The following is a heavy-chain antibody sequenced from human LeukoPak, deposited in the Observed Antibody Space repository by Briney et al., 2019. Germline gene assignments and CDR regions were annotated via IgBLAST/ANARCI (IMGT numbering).Heavy chain of an antibody. CDR2: ISAYNGNT. CDR1: GYTFTSYG. J-gene: IGHJ3*02. V-gene: IGHV1-18*04. CDR3: ARDGYSSGWYVAFDI. D-gene: IGHD6-19*01. Sequence: EASVKVSCKASGYTFTSYGISRVRQAPGQGLEWMGWISAYNGNTNYAQKLQGRVTMTTDTSTSTAYMELRSLRSDGTAVYYCARDGYSSGWYVAFDIWGQGTMVTVSS.